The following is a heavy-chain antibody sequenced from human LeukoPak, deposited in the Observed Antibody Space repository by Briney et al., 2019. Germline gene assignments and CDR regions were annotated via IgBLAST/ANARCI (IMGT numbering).Heavy chain of an antibody. CDR2: IIPIFGTA. D-gene: IGHD4-11*01. CDR1: GYTFTSYG. J-gene: IGHJ5*02. V-gene: IGHV1-69*05. CDR3: ARDRAVSWFDP. Sequence: GASVKVSCKASGYTFTSYGISWVRQAPGQGLEWMGWIIPIFGTANYAQKFQGRVTITTDESTSTAYMELSSLRSEDTAVYYCARDRAVSWFDPWGQGTLVTVSS.